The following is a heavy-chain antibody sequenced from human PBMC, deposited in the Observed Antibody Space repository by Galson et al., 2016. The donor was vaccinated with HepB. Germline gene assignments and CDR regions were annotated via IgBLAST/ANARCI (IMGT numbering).Heavy chain of an antibody. CDR3: AGGIVGATGM. CDR1: GGTLKTYA. CDR2: IIPLFRSA. V-gene: IGHV1-69*13. J-gene: IGHJ4*02. Sequence: SVKVSCKASGGTLKTYAIRWVRQAPGQGLEWVGGIIPLFRSAKYAPDFQGRVTITADESANTAYMELTGLRFDDTATYYCAGGIVGATGMWGQGTLVIVSS. D-gene: IGHD1-26*01.